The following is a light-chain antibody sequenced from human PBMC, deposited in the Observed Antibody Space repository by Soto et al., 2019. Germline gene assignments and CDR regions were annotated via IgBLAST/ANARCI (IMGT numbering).Light chain of an antibody. V-gene: IGLV2-11*01. J-gene: IGLJ1*01. CDR2: DVS. Sequence: QSALTQPRSVSGSPGQSVTISCTGTSSDVGGYEYVSWYQQHPGKAPKLMIYDVSKRPSGVPDRFSGSKSGNTASLTISGLQAEDEADYFCCSYAGSFTYVLGTGTKLTVL. CDR1: SSDVGGYEY. CDR3: CSYAGSFTYV.